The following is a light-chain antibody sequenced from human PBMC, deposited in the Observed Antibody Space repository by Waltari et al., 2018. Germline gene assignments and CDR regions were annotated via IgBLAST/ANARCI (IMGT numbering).Light chain of an antibody. CDR3: QQYNNWPPGT. V-gene: IGKV3-15*01. CDR2: GAS. CDR1: QSLSSN. Sequence: EIVMTQSPATLSVSPGERATLSCRASQSLSSNLAWYQQKPGQAPRRLIYGASTRATCIPARFSGSGSGTEFTLTISSLQSEDVAVYYCQQYNNWPPGTFGQGTRLEIK. J-gene: IGKJ5*01.